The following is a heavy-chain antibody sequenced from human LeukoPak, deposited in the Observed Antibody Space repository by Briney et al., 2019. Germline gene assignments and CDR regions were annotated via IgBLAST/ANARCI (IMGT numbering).Heavy chain of an antibody. J-gene: IGHJ5*02. Sequence: ASVKVSCKASGYTFTSYDINWVRQATGQGLEWMGWMNPNSGNTGYAQKFQGRVTMTKNTSISTAYVEVSSLRSEDTAVYYCARGRGMATIGWFDPWGQGTLVTVSS. CDR2: MNPNSGNT. V-gene: IGHV1-8*01. CDR1: GYTFTSYD. CDR3: ARGRGMATIGWFDP. D-gene: IGHD5-24*01.